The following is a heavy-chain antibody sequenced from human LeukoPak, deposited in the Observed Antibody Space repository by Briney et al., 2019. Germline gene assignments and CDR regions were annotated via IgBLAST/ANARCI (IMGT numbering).Heavy chain of an antibody. CDR1: GFTFSSYW. CDR2: IKQDGSEK. Sequence: GGSLRLSCAASGFTFSSYWVSWVRQAPGKGLEWVANIKQDGSEKYYVDSVKGRFTISRDNAKNSLYLQMNSLRAEDTAVYYCARVSGAGGYDTTFDYWGQGTLVTVSS. J-gene: IGHJ4*02. CDR3: ARVSGAGGYDTTFDY. V-gene: IGHV3-7*01. D-gene: IGHD5-12*01.